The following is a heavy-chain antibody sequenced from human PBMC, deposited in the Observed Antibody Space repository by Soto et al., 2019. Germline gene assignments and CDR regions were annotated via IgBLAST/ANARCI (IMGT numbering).Heavy chain of an antibody. Sequence: PGGSLRLSCAASGFTFSSYAMHWVRQAPGKGLEWVAVISYDGSNKYYADSVKGRFTISRDNSKNTLYLQMNSLRAEDTAVYYCAREYPVYYYDSSGYYYSWFDPWGQGT. J-gene: IGHJ5*02. CDR2: ISYDGSNK. CDR1: GFTFSSYA. D-gene: IGHD3-22*01. V-gene: IGHV3-30-3*01. CDR3: AREYPVYYYDSSGYYYSWFDP.